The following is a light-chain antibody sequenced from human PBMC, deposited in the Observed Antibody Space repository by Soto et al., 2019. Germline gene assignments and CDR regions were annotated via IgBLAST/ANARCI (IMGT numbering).Light chain of an antibody. Sequence: LLTQSPATLSLSPGDSATLSCRSSQSVTTYLAWYHQKPGQAPRLLIYDVSNRATGIPARFSGSGSGTDFTLTISSLEPEDFGVYFCHQRSNWPPEYIFGQGTKLEI. J-gene: IGKJ2*01. CDR2: DVS. CDR3: HQRSNWPPEYI. V-gene: IGKV3-11*01. CDR1: QSVTTY.